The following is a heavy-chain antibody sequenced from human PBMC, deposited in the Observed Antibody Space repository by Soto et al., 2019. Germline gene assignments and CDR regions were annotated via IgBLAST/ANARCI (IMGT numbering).Heavy chain of an antibody. Sequence: VQLLQSGGGLVQPGGSLRLSCEASGFIFATTAMGWVRQAPGKGLEWVSTISGSGVRTYYADSVKGRFTISRGNSKNTLFLQMNSVGADGTAVYFCAAVMGSDYDYVWGSLSFDHWGQGALVTV. CDR1: GFIFATTA. CDR3: AAVMGSDYDYVWGSLSFDH. CDR2: ISGSGVRT. J-gene: IGHJ4*02. V-gene: IGHV3-23*01. D-gene: IGHD3-16*01.